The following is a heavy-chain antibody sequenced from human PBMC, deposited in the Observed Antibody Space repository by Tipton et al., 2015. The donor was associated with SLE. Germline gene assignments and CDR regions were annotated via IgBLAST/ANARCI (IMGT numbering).Heavy chain of an antibody. V-gene: IGHV4-34*01. CDR1: GGSFSGYY. J-gene: IGHJ3*01. CDR2: INHSGST. CDR3: ARENSGAFDF. Sequence: TLSLTCAVYGGSFSGYYWSWVRQPPGKGLEWIGDINHSGSTNYNPSLKSRVTISLDTSKNQFSLRLSSVTAADTAVYYCARENSGAFDFWGQGTMVTVSS. D-gene: IGHD1-26*01.